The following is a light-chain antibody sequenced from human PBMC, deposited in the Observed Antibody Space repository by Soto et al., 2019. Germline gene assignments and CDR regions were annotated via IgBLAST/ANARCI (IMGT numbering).Light chain of an antibody. CDR2: GAS. V-gene: IGKV3-20*01. Sequence: EIVLTQSPGTLSLSPGERATLSCRASQSVSSSYLAWYQQKPGQAPRLLIYGASSRATGIPDGFSGSGSGTDFTLTISRLEPEDSAVYFCQQYTGPPTTFGQGTRLEIK. J-gene: IGKJ5*01. CDR1: QSVSSSY. CDR3: QQYTGPPTT.